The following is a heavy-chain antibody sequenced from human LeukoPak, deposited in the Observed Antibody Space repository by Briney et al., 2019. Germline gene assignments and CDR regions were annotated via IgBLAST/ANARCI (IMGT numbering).Heavy chain of an antibody. J-gene: IGHJ4*02. D-gene: IGHD6-13*01. V-gene: IGHV4-39*01. Sequence: SETLSLTCTVSGGSINSHNYYWGWIRQPPGKGLEWIGSIYYSGSTYYNPSLESRFTISVDTSKNQFSLKLSSVTAADTAMYYCARRSSSWDCFDYWGQGTLVTVSS. CDR1: GGSINSHNYY. CDR3: ARRSSSWDCFDY. CDR2: IYYSGST.